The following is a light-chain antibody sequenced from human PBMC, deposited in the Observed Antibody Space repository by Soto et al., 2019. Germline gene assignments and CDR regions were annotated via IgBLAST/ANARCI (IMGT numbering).Light chain of an antibody. CDR3: AAWDDSLNGVV. J-gene: IGLJ3*02. Sequence: QSALTQPASVSGSPGQSITISCTGTSSDVGAYNYVSWYQQHPGKAPKLLIYSSILRPSGVPDRFSGSKSGTSASLAISGLQSEDEADYYCAAWDDSLNGVVFGGGTKLTVL. V-gene: IGLV2-14*03. CDR2: SSI. CDR1: SSDVGAYNY.